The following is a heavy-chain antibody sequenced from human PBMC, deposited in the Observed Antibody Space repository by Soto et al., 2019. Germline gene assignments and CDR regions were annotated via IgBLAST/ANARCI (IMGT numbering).Heavy chain of an antibody. CDR3: AKKGNYPDPYYYMAV. CDR2: IGGSGGST. V-gene: IGHV3-23*01. Sequence: PGGSLRLSCAASGFSFSSYAMSWVRQAPGKGLEWVSAIGGSGGSTYYADSVKGRFTISRDNSKNTLYLQMNSLRAEDTAVYYCAKKGNYPDPYYYMAVWGKGTTVTVSS. D-gene: IGHD1-7*01. CDR1: GFSFSSYA. J-gene: IGHJ6*03.